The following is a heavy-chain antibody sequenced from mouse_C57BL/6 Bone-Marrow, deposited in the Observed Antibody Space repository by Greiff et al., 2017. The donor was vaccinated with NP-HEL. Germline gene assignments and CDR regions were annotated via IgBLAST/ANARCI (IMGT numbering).Heavy chain of an antibody. CDR3: ARDAGLRYRYFDV. J-gene: IGHJ1*03. Sequence: EVKLMESGGGLVQSGRSLRLSCATSGFTFSDFYMEWVRQAPGKGLEWIAASRNKANDYTTEYSASVKGRFIVSRDTSQSILYLQMNALRAEDTAIYYCARDAGLRYRYFDVWGTGTTVTVSS. CDR1: GFTFSDFY. D-gene: IGHD1-1*01. CDR2: SRNKANDYTT. V-gene: IGHV7-1*01.